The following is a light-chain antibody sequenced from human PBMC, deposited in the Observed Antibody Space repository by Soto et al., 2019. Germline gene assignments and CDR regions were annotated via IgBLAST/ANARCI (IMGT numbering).Light chain of an antibody. Sequence: QSALTQPASVSGSPGQSITISCTGTSSDVGSYNLVSWYQQHPGKAPKLMIYEGNKRPSGVSNRFSGSKSGNTASLTISGLQAEDKADYYCCSYAGSSTDVFGTGTKVTVL. CDR1: SSDVGSYNL. V-gene: IGLV2-23*01. CDR3: CSYAGSSTDV. CDR2: EGN. J-gene: IGLJ1*01.